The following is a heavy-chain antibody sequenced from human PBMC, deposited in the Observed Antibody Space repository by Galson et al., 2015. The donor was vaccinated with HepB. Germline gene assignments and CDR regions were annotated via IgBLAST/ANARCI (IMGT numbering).Heavy chain of an antibody. CDR3: ARAGASSSAWYFEYYFDP. J-gene: IGHJ5*02. Sequence: QSGAEVKKPGESLKISCKGSGYRFSSSWIGWVRQVPGKGLEWMGIIYPDDSDTRFSPSFQGRVSISADKSISTTYLQWRSLKASDTAIYYCARAGASSSAWYFEYYFDPWGQGTPVTVSS. V-gene: IGHV5-51*01. CDR1: GYRFSSSW. CDR2: IYPDDSDT. D-gene: IGHD6-19*01.